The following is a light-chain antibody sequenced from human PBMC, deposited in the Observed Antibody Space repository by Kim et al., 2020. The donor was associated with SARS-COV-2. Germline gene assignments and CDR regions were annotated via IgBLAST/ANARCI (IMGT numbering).Light chain of an antibody. CDR3: SSYTSSITWV. J-gene: IGLJ3*02. V-gene: IGLV2-14*03. CDR1: SSDVGGYNY. Sequence: QSALTQPASVSGSPGQSITISCTETSSDVGGYNYVSWYQQHPGKAPKLMIYDVSNRPSGVSNRFSGSKSGNTASLTISGLQAEDEADYYCSSYTSSITWVFGGGTQLTVL. CDR2: DVS.